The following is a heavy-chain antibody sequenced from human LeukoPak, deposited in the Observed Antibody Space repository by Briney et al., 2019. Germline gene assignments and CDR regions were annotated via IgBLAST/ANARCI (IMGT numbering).Heavy chain of an antibody. CDR1: GFTFSSYA. Sequence: GGSLRLSCAASGFTFSSYAMSWVRQAPGKGLEWVSVIYSGGSTYYADSVKGRFTISRDNSKNTLYLQMNSLGAEDTAVYYCARHDGDYHFYGMDVWGQGTTVTVSS. J-gene: IGHJ6*02. CDR3: ARHDGDYHFYGMDV. V-gene: IGHV3-66*04. D-gene: IGHD4-17*01. CDR2: IYSGGST.